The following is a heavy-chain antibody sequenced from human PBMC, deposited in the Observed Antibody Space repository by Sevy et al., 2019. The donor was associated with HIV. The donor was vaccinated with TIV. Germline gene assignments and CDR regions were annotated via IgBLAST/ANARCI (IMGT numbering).Heavy chain of an antibody. J-gene: IGHJ4*02. CDR1: GGTFSRYG. V-gene: IGHV1-69*13. D-gene: IGHD6-19*01. Sequence: ASVMVSCKASGGTFSRYGISWVRQAPGQGLEWMGGIIPILGTVNYAQKFQGRVTITADESTKTAYMELSSLRSEDTAVYYCARGGGNGWYYFDYWGQETLVTVSS. CDR3: ARGGGNGWYYFDY. CDR2: IIPILGTV.